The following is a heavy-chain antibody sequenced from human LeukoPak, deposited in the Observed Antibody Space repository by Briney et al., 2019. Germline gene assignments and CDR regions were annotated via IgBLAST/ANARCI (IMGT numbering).Heavy chain of an antibody. Sequence: ASVKVSCKASGGTFSSYAISWVRQAPGQGLEWMGGIIPIFGTANYAQKFQGRVTITADESTSTAYMELSSLRSEDTAVYYCARDVGGYYDSSGYLSGYFDYWGQGTLVTVSS. CDR2: IIPIFGTA. D-gene: IGHD3-22*01. CDR3: ARDVGGYYDSSGYLSGYFDY. V-gene: IGHV1-69*13. J-gene: IGHJ4*02. CDR1: GGTFSSYA.